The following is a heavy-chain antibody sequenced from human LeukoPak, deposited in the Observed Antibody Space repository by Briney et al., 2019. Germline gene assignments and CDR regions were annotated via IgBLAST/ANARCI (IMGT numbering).Heavy chain of an antibody. J-gene: IGHJ5*02. CDR1: GGSISSYY. Sequence: SETLSLTCIVSGGSISSYYWSWIRQPPGKGLEWIGYIYYSGSTNYNPSLKSRVTISVDTSKNQFSLKLSSVTAADTAVYYCARASRIAVAARGSFDPWGQGTLVTVSS. D-gene: IGHD6-19*01. V-gene: IGHV4-59*01. CDR3: ARASRIAVAARGSFDP. CDR2: IYYSGST.